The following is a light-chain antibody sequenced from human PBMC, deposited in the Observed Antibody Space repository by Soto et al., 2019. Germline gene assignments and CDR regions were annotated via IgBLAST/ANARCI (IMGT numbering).Light chain of an antibody. CDR2: DVS. CDR3: SSYTSSSTL. V-gene: IGLV2-14*01. J-gene: IGLJ2*01. CDR1: SSDVGGYNY. Sequence: QSALTQPASVSGSPGQSITISCTGTSSDVGGYNYVSWYQQHPGKAPKLMIYDVSNWPSGVSNRFSGSKSGNTASLTISGLQAEDEADYYCSSYTSSSTLVGGGTKLTVL.